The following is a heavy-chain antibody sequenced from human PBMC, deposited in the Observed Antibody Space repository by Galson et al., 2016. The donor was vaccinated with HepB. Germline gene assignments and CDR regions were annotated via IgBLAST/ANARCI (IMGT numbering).Heavy chain of an antibody. D-gene: IGHD3-9*01. CDR1: GFTFSSYS. CDR3: AKGRRYFDWLLGFDY. J-gene: IGHJ4*02. V-gene: IGHV3-21*04. CDR2: ISSSSSYI. Sequence: SLRLSCAASGFTFSSYSMNWVRQAPGKGLEWVSSISSSSSYIHYADSVKGRFTTSRDNAKNSLYLQMNSLRAEDTALYYCAKGRRYFDWLLGFDYWGQGILVTVSS.